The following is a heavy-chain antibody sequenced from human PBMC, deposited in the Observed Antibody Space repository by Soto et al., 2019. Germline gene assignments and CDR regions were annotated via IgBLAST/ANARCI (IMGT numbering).Heavy chain of an antibody. J-gene: IGHJ6*02. CDR1: GGSISSYY. V-gene: IGHV4-59*01. Sequence: QVQLQESGPGLVKPSETLSLTCTVSGGSISSYYWSWIRQPPGKGLEWIGYIYYSGSTNYNPSLKSRVTISVDTSKNQCSLKLSSVTAADTAVYYCARETWIQLWGGEYYYYGMDVWGQGTTVTVSS. D-gene: IGHD5-18*01. CDR3: ARETWIQLWGGEYYYYGMDV. CDR2: IYYSGST.